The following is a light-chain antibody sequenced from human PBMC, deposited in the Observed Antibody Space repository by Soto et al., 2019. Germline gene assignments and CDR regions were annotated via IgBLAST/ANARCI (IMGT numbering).Light chain of an antibody. CDR3: QQTYCTPWT. CDR1: QSVRDY. J-gene: IGKJ1*01. V-gene: IGKV1-39*01. Sequence: DIQMTQKLSSLAASVRDRFTISCRAGQSVRDYLNWYQQRPGEAPKLLIYAASSLHSGVPSRFSGSGSGTDFTLTISSLQPEDFATYYCQQTYCTPWTLGQGTKVDIK. CDR2: AAS.